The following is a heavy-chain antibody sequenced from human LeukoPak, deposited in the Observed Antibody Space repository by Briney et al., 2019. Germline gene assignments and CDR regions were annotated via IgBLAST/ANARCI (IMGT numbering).Heavy chain of an antibody. J-gene: IGHJ6*04. D-gene: IGHD4-17*01. CDR1: GGSISSSSYY. CDR2: IYYSGST. CDR3: ARDTVTDYYYYGMDV. V-gene: IGHV4-39*02. Sequence: SETLSLTCTVSGGSISSSSYYWGWIRQPPGKGLEWIGSIYYSGSTYYNPSLKSRVTISVDTSKNQFSLKLSSVTAADTAVYYCARDTVTDYYYYGMDVWGKGTTVTVSS.